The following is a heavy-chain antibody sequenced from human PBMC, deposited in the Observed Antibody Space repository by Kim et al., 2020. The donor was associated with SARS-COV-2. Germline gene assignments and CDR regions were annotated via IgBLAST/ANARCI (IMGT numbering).Heavy chain of an antibody. D-gene: IGHD3-10*01. V-gene: IGHV3-23*01. J-gene: IGHJ4*02. CDR3: AKVAVLLWFGEPSPLDY. Sequence: VKGRFTISRDNSKNTLDLQMNSLRAEDTAVYYCAKVAVLLWFGEPSPLDYWGQGTLVTVSS.